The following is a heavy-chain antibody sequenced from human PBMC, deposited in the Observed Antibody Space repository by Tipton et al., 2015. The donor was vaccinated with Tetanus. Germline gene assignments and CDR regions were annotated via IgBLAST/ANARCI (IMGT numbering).Heavy chain of an antibody. CDR3: ARTSGYMYSDC. D-gene: IGHD3-3*01. Sequence: TLSLTCTVSGGSISTYHWNWIRQSPGKGLEWIGYIDYFGSTKYNPSLKSRVAMSVDTSKNQLFLRLNSVTSADTAVYYCARTSGYMYSDCWXXGTLVTVSS. CDR2: IDYFGST. J-gene: IGHJ4*02. CDR1: GGSISTYH. V-gene: IGHV4-59*01.